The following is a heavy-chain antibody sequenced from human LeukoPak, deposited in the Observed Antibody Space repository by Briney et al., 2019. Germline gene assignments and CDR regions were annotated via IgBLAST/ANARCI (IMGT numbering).Heavy chain of an antibody. CDR3: ARDSSGYDFWSGYYTWPKGDAFDI. CDR1: GFTFSSYS. CDR2: ISSSSSTV. Sequence: GGSLRLSRAASGFTFSSYSMNWVRQAPGKGLAWVSYISSSSSTVYYADSVKGRFTFSRDNAKNSLYLQMNSLRAEDTAVYYCARDSSGYDFWSGYYTWPKGDAFDIWGQGTMVTVSS. V-gene: IGHV3-48*01. D-gene: IGHD3-3*01. J-gene: IGHJ3*02.